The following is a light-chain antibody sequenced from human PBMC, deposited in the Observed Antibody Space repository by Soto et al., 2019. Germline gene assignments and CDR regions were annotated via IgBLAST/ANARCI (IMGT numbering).Light chain of an antibody. CDR1: QSINNNY. Sequence: EIVLTQSPGTLSWSPGDRATLSCRASQSINNNYLACYQQKPGQTPTPLIYGASSTATGIPDRFSGSGSGRAFTLTISRLEPVYFVLYYCQQDGPSPPLTFGGGTKVELK. CDR2: GAS. V-gene: IGKV3-20*01. CDR3: QQDGPSPPLT. J-gene: IGKJ4*01.